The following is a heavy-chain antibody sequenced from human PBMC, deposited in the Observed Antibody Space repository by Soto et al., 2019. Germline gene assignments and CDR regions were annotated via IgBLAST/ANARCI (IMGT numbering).Heavy chain of an antibody. CDR2: VNPSGGHT. D-gene: IGHD2-21*02. V-gene: IGHV1-46*01. Sequence: QVQLMQSGAEVKKPGASVKVSCKASGDTFTDYYIHWVRQAPGQGLEWMGTVNPSGGHTTYAQHFLGRVTRTRDTSTSTLYMELTSLTSDDTAIYYCARGGHVVVVTAALDYGGQGTLVTVSS. J-gene: IGHJ4*02. CDR1: GDTFTDYY. CDR3: ARGGHVVVVTAALDY.